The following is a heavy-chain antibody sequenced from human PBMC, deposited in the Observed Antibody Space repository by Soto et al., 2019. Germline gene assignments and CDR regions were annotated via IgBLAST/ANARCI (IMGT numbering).Heavy chain of an antibody. CDR3: ARGGGSGSYYILDF. CDR2: INHSGST. CDR1: GGSFSGYD. Sequence: PSETLYLTCAVYGGSFSGYDWSWIRQPPGKGLEWNGEINHSGSTNYNPSVKSRVTISVDTSKNQFSLKLSSVTAADTAVYYCARGGGSGSYYILDFWGQTTLVTVSS. J-gene: IGHJ4*02. D-gene: IGHD3-10*01. V-gene: IGHV4-34*01.